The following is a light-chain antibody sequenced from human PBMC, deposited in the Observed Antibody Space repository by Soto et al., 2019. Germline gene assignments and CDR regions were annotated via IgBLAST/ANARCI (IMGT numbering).Light chain of an antibody. Sequence: EIVLTQSPGTLSLSPGERATLSCRASQSLSSSYLVWFQQKPGQAPGLLIYGASIRATGIPDRFSGSGSGTDFTLTISRLEPEDFAVYYCQQRSNWPLTFGGGTKVDI. J-gene: IGKJ4*01. CDR2: GAS. CDR3: QQRSNWPLT. V-gene: IGKV3D-20*02. CDR1: QSLSSSY.